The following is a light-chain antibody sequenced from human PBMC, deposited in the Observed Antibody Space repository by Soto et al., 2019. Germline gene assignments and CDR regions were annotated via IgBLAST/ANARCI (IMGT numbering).Light chain of an antibody. CDR3: CSYATSSTPNWV. CDR1: SSDVGSYNL. J-gene: IGLJ3*02. CDR2: EGS. Sequence: QSALTQPASVSGSPGQSITISCTGTSSDVGSYNLVSWYQQHPGKAPKLMIYEGSKRPSGVSNRFSGSKSGNTASLTISGLQAEDEADYSCCSYATSSTPNWVFGRGTKVTVL. V-gene: IGLV2-23*01.